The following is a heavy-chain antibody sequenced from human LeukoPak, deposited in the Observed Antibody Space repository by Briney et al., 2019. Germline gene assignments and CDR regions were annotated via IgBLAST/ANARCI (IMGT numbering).Heavy chain of an antibody. CDR1: GFTFSNYG. CDR3: TIDLMTGFSSGWHFGY. D-gene: IGHD6-19*01. J-gene: IGHJ4*02. V-gene: IGHV3-33*08. CDR2: TSGDEDGT. Sequence: GRSLRLSCAASGFTFSNYGMHWVRQAQGKGLEWLAVTSGDEDGTHYADSVRGHFVISTDKSKKTSFLHMNSLRAEDTAVYYCTIDLMTGFSSGWHFGYWGQGTLATVSS.